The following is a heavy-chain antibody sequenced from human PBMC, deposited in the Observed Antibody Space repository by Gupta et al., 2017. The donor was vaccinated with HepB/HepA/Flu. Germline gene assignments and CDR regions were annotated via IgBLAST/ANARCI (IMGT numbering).Heavy chain of an antibody. J-gene: IGHJ6*02. Sequence: DVQLLESVGGLVQRGRSVGRWCAASGVSFDEHALHWVRQAPGKGLEWVSGISWNSGSIGYADSVKGRFTISRDNAKNSLYLQMNSLRAEDTALYYCAKDLNTHGGYYYYYGMDVWGQGTTVTVSS. V-gene: IGHV3-9*01. CDR1: GVSFDEHA. D-gene: IGHD3-16*01. CDR2: ISWNSGSI. CDR3: AKDLNTHGGYYYYYGMDV.